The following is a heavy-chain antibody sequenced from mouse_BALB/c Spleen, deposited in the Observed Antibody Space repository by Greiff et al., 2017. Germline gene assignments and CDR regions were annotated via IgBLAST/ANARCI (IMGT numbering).Heavy chain of an antibody. CDR2: ISSGSSTI. CDR1: GFTFSSFG. D-gene: IGHD4-1*01. Sequence: EVQGVESGGGLVQPGGSRKLSCAASGFTFSSFGMHWVRQAPEKGLEWVAYISSGSSTIYYADTVKGRFTISRDNPKNTLFLQMTSLRSEDTAMYYCAKLGQGAMDYWGQGTSVTVSS. V-gene: IGHV5-17*02. J-gene: IGHJ4*01. CDR3: AKLGQGAMDY.